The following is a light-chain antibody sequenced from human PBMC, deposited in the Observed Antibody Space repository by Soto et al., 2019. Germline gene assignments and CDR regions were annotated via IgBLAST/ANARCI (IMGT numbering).Light chain of an antibody. CDR3: QQHSNWPPLT. V-gene: IGKV3-11*01. CDR1: QSVSRH. CDR2: DAS. J-gene: IGKJ4*01. Sequence: EIVLTQSPATLSLSPGERATLSCRASQSVSRHLAWYQQRPGQAPRLLIYDASTRATGIPARFSGSGSGTDFTLTISSLEPEDFAVYYCQQHSNWPPLTFGGGTKVEIK.